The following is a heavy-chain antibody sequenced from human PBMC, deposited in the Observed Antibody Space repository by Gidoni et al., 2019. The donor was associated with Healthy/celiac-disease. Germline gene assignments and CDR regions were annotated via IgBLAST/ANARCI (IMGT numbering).Heavy chain of an antibody. V-gene: IGHV3-23*01. Sequence: EVQLLESGGGLVQPGGYLRLSCAASGFTFSSYAMSWVRQAPGKGLVWVSAIRGSGGSTYYADSVKGRFTISRDNSKNTLYLQMNSLRAEDTAVYYCAKRHSSGWYYGYWGQGTLVTVSS. CDR2: IRGSGGST. CDR1: GFTFSSYA. CDR3: AKRHSSGWYYGY. D-gene: IGHD6-19*01. J-gene: IGHJ4*02.